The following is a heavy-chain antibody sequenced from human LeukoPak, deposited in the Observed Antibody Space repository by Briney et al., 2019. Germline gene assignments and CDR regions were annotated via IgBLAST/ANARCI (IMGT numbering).Heavy chain of an antibody. CDR1: GYTFTSYG. D-gene: IGHD3-16*01. CDR3: AREKNLPYYDYVWGSRALDY. Sequence: ASVKVSCMASGYTFTSYGISWVRQAPGQGLEWMGWISAYNGNTNYAQKLQGRVTMTTDTPTSTAYMELRSLRSDDTAVYYCAREKNLPYYDYVWGSRALDYWGQGTLVTVSS. J-gene: IGHJ4*02. V-gene: IGHV1-18*01. CDR2: ISAYNGNT.